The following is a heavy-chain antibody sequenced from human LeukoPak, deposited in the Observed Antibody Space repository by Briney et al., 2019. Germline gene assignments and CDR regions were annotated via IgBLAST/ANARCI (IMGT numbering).Heavy chain of an antibody. CDR3: ARMRGYSYGTSDY. J-gene: IGHJ4*02. Sequence: ASVKVSCKASGGTFSSYAISWVRQAPGQGLEWMGWINTNTGNPTYAQGFTGRFVFSLDTSVSTAYLQISSLKTEDTAVYYRARMRGYSYGTSDYWGQGTLVTVSS. CDR2: INTNTGNP. V-gene: IGHV7-4-1*02. CDR1: GGTFSSYA. D-gene: IGHD5-18*01.